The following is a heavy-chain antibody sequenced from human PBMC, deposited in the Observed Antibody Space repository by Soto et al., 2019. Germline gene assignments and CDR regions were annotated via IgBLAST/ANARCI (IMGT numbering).Heavy chain of an antibody. CDR1: GFTFSSYA. J-gene: IGHJ4*02. V-gene: IGHV3-30-3*01. CDR3: ARGPSPYTSGYFDD. Sequence: QVQLVESGGGVVQPGRSLRLSCAASGFTFSSYAMQWVRQAPGKGLEWVAVISNDGSEKYYADSVKGRFTISRDNSKNTLYVPMNSLRAEDTAVYYCARGPSPYTSGYFDDWGQGTLVTVSS. CDR2: ISNDGSEK. D-gene: IGHD2-2*01.